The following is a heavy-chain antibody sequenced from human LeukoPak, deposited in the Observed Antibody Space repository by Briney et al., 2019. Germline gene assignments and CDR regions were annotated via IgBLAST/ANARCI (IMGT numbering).Heavy chain of an antibody. CDR2: ISGSGGST. D-gene: IGHD3-22*01. V-gene: IGHV3-23*01. CDR1: GFTFSSYG. Sequence: GGSLRLSCAASGFTFSSYGMHWVRQAPGKGLEWVSAISGSGGSTYYADSVKGRFTISRDNSKNTLYLQMNSLRAEDTAVYYCAKVSNYYDSSGYHFQHWGQGTLVTVSS. CDR3: AKVSNYYDSSGYHFQH. J-gene: IGHJ1*01.